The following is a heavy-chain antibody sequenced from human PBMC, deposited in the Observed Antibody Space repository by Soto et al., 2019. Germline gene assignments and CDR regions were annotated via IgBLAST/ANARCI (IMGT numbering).Heavy chain of an antibody. CDR3: LTDAPNGSIDD. J-gene: IGHJ4*02. CDR1: GFRFEQYV. Sequence: VQVVASGGGLVQPGRSLRLSCAVSGFRFEQYVMHWVRQAPGKGLVCVSTVSPTGDTVAYADSVEGRFTVSRDNAKNSLYRQMNSLKGEDTAIYYCLTDAPNGSIDDWGQGTLVTVSS. V-gene: IGHV3-9*01. CDR2: VSPTGDTV. D-gene: IGHD3-10*01.